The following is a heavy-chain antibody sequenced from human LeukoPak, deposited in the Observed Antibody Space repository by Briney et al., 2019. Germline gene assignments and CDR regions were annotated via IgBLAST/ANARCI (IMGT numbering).Heavy chain of an antibody. J-gene: IGHJ4*02. Sequence: GGSLRLSCAASGFTFSSYAMTWVRQAPGKGVEWVSGISGSGGNTYYADSGKGRFTISRDNYKNPLYVQMNSLRAADTYVYYCAKSDYYDSSGYYYGSDYWGQGTLVTVSS. CDR3: AKSDYYDSSGYYYGSDY. CDR1: GFTFSSYA. D-gene: IGHD3-22*01. V-gene: IGHV3-23*01. CDR2: ISGSGGNT.